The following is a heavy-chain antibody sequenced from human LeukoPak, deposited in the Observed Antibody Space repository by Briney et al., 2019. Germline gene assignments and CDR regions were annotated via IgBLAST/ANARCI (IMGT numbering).Heavy chain of an antibody. Sequence: GGSLRLSCAASGFTFSPYWMHWVRQAPGKGLVWVSRINGDGSGTSYADSVKGRFTISRDNAENTLYLQMNSLRADDTAVYYCARVGGSWFSDYWGQGTLVTVSS. J-gene: IGHJ4*02. CDR1: GFTFSPYW. CDR3: ARVGGSWFSDY. D-gene: IGHD6-13*01. CDR2: INGDGSGT. V-gene: IGHV3-74*01.